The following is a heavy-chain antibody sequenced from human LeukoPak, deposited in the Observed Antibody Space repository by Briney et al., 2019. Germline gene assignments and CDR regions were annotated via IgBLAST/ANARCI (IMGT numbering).Heavy chain of an antibody. CDR2: ISSSSSTI. V-gene: IGHV3-48*01. CDR3: AKYRCTTAASKDFDY. D-gene: IGHD6-25*01. J-gene: IGHJ4*02. CDR1: GFTFSSYS. Sequence: PGGTLRLSCAASGFTFSSYSMNWVRQAPGKGLEWVSYISSSSSTIYYADSVKGRFTISRDNSKKTLYLQMNSLRAEDTAVYYCAKYRCTTAASKDFDYRGQGTLVTVSS.